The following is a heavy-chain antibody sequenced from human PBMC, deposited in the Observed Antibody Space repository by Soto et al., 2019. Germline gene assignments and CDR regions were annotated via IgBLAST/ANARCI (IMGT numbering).Heavy chain of an antibody. CDR2: INHSGST. CDR3: ARGEPGYCSSTSCYRYASFDY. J-gene: IGHJ4*02. Sequence: SETLSLTCAVYGGSFSGYYWSWIRQPPGKGLEWIGEINHSGSTNYNPSLKSRVTISVDTSKNQFSLKLSSVTAADTAVYYCARGEPGYCSSTSCYRYASFDYWGQGTLVTVSS. CDR1: GGSFSGYY. D-gene: IGHD2-2*01. V-gene: IGHV4-34*01.